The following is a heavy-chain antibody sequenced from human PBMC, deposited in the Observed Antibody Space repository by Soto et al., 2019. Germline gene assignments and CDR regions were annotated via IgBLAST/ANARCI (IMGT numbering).Heavy chain of an antibody. Sequence: QVQLQESGPGLVKPSQTLSLTCTVSGGSISSGDYYWSWIRQPPGKGLEWIGYIYYSGSTYYNPSLTSRVTIAVDTPKTRSSRKLSSVTAADTAVYSCARVGGFGATTIDYWGQGTLVTVSS. CDR1: GGSISSGDYY. D-gene: IGHD3-10*01. V-gene: IGHV4-30-4*01. CDR2: IYYSGST. CDR3: ARVGGFGATTIDY. J-gene: IGHJ4*02.